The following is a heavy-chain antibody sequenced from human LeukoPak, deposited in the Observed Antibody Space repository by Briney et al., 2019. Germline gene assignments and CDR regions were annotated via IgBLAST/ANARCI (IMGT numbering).Heavy chain of an antibody. D-gene: IGHD6-13*01. CDR3: VRESPVAAVGRSWFDP. V-gene: IGHV3-53*01. CDR1: GFTVSSNY. Sequence: GGSLRLSCAASGFTVSSNYMSRVRQAPGEGLEWVSTVSGSNGNTHYADSVKGRFTISRDNSKNTLYLQMNSLRAEDTAVYYCVRESPVAAVGRSWFDPWGQGTLVTVSS. J-gene: IGHJ5*02. CDR2: SGSNGNT.